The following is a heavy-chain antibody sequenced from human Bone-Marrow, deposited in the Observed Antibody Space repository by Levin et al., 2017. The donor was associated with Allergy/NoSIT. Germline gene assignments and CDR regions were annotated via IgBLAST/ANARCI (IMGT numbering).Heavy chain of an antibody. Sequence: SVKVSCKASGGTFSSYAISWVRQAPGQGLEWMGGIIPIFGTANYAQKFQGRVTITADKSTSTAYMELSSLRSEDTAVYYCARSLGKYQQLFTADWFDPWGQGTLVTVSS. V-gene: IGHV1-69*06. J-gene: IGHJ5*02. CDR1: GGTFSSYA. CDR2: IIPIFGTA. D-gene: IGHD6-13*01. CDR3: ARSLGKYQQLFTADWFDP.